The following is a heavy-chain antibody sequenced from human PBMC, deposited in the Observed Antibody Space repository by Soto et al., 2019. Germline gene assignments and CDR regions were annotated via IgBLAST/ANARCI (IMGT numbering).Heavy chain of an antibody. CDR2: ISSSSSYI. CDR1: GFTFSSYS. CDR3: ARDRERFLEWLPTAYYYYYGMDV. J-gene: IGHJ6*02. V-gene: IGHV3-21*01. Sequence: EVQLVESGGGLVKPGGSLRLSCAASGFTFSSYSMNWVRQAPGKGLEWVSSISSSSSYIYYADSVKGRFTISRDNAKNSLYRQMNSLRAEDTAVYYCARDRERFLEWLPTAYYYYYGMDVWGQGTTVTVSS. D-gene: IGHD3-3*01.